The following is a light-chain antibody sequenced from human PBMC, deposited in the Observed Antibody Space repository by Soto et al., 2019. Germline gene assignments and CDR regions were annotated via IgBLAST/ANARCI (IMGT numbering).Light chain of an antibody. CDR2: CAS. CDR3: QQYGSSSWT. J-gene: IGKJ1*01. Sequence: EIVLTQSPATLSFSPGERGPLSCRASESVTDYLAWYQQKPGQAPRLLIYCASSRATGIPDRFSGSGSGTDFTLTISRREPEDFAVDYCQQYGSSSWTFGQGTKVDI. CDR1: ESVTDY. V-gene: IGKV3-20*01.